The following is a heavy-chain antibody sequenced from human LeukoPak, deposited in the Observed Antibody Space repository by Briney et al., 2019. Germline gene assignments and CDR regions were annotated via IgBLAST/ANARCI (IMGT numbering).Heavy chain of an antibody. Sequence: PSETLSLTCTVSGGSIRSYYWSWIRQPPGKGLEWIGYIYYSGSTSYNPSLKSRVTISVDTSKNQFSLKLSSVTAADTAVYYCARLSPLTGAYYYMDVWGKGTTVTVSS. V-gene: IGHV4-59*01. D-gene: IGHD7-27*01. J-gene: IGHJ6*03. CDR1: GGSIRSYY. CDR3: ARLSPLTGAYYYMDV. CDR2: IYYSGST.